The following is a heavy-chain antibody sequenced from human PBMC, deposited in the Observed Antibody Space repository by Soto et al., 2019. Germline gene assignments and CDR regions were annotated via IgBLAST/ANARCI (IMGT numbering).Heavy chain of an antibody. CDR3: ARAAPYDSSIEFDY. D-gene: IGHD3-22*01. CDR1: GFTFSSYG. Sequence: PGGSLRLSCAASGFTFSSYGMHWVRQAPGKGLEWVAVIWYDGSSKYYADSVKGRFTISRDNSKNTLYLQMNSLRAEDTAVYYCARAAPYDSSIEFDYWGQGTLVTVSS. CDR2: IWYDGSSK. V-gene: IGHV3-33*01. J-gene: IGHJ4*02.